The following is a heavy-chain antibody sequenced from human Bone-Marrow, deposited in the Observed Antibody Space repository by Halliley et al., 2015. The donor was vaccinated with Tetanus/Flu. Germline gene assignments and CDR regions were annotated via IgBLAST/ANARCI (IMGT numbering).Heavy chain of an antibody. V-gene: IGHV4-31*03. D-gene: IGHD6-13*01. CDR1: GGSIISGTHY. CDR2: IYYSGIT. CDR3: ARVWYSSPLKYFDY. Sequence: TLSLTCTVSGGSIISGTHYWSWIRQHPGKGLEWIGYIYYSGITYYNPSLKSRVTISVDTSKNQFSLKLSSLTAADTAVYFCARVWYSSPLKYFDYWGQGTLVTVSS. J-gene: IGHJ4*02.